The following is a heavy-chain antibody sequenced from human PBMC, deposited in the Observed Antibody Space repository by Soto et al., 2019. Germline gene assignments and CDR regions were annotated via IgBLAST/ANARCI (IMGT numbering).Heavy chain of an antibody. D-gene: IGHD2-15*01. Sequence: EVQLVESGGGLVQPGGSLRLSCAASGFSFSSYDIQWVRQAAGKGLEWVSAIGTAGDTHYSGSVKGRFTISRDNAKDFSYLQLNSLRVEDTAVYYCARDPSGWGLDVWGQGTTVTISS. CDR3: ARDPSGWGLDV. V-gene: IGHV3-13*01. J-gene: IGHJ6*02. CDR1: GFSFSSYD. CDR2: IGTAGDT.